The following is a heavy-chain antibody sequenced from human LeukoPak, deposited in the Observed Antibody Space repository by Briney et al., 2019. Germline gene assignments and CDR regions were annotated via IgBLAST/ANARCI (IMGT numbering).Heavy chain of an antibody. D-gene: IGHD4-23*01. V-gene: IGHV3-30*04. J-gene: IGHJ4*02. CDR2: ISYDGSNK. Sequence: GSLRLSCAASGFTFSSYAMHWVRQAPGKGLEWVAVISYDGSNKYYADSVKGRFTISRDNSKNTLYLQMNSLRAEDTAVYYCASPSERGYSVIGYYFDYWGQGTLVTVSS. CDR1: GFTFSSYA. CDR3: ASPSERGYSVIGYYFDY.